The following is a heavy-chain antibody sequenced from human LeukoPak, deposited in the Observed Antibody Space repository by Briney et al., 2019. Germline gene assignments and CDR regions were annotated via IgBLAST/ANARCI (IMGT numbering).Heavy chain of an antibody. CDR3: ARERLGTFDY. J-gene: IGHJ4*02. CDR2: IYTSGST. CDR1: GGSISSGSYY. Sequence: SQTLSLTCTVSGGSISSGSYYWRWIRQPAGRRLEWIGRIYTSGSTNYNPSLKSRVTISVDTSKNQFSLKLSSVTAADTAVYYCARERLGTFDYWGQGTLVTVSS. V-gene: IGHV4-61*02. D-gene: IGHD1-1*01.